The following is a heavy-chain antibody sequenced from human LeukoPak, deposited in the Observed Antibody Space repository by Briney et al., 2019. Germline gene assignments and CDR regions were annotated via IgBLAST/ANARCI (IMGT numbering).Heavy chain of an antibody. V-gene: IGHV3-23*01. J-gene: IGHJ4*02. Sequence: GGSLRLFCAASGYSFSTYAISWVRQAPGEGLEGVSTISGSGGSTFYAESVKGRFTISRDNSKNTLYLQVNSLRVEDTAIYYCATTSRTIGYWGQGTLVTVSS. CDR3: ATTSRTIGY. CDR1: GYSFSTYA. CDR2: ISGSGGST. D-gene: IGHD1-14*01.